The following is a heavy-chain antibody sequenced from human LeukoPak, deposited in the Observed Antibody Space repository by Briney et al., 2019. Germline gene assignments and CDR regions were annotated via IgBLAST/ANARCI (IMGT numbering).Heavy chain of an antibody. CDR1: GFTFRNYG. Sequence: GRSLRLSCAASGFTFRNYGMHWVRQAPGKGLEWVAVIWYDGSNKYYADSVKGRFSTSRDTSKNTLYLQMNSLRAEDTAVYYCARVGEDITAAGWIDYWGQGTLVTVSS. J-gene: IGHJ4*02. CDR2: IWYDGSNK. CDR3: ARVGEDITAAGWIDY. D-gene: IGHD6-13*01. V-gene: IGHV3-33*01.